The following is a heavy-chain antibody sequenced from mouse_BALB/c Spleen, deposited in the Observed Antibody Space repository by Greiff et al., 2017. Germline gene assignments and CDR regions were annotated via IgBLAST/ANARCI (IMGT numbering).Heavy chain of an antibody. V-gene: IGHV5-6-3*01. Sequence: EVKLVESGGGLVQPGGSLKLSCAASGFTFSSYGMSWVRQTPDKRLELVATINSNGGSTYYPDSVKGRFTISRDNAKNTLYLQMSSLKSEDTAMYYCARERGITTVVAWYFDVWGAGTTVTVSS. CDR3: ARERGITTVVAWYFDV. CDR2: INSNGGST. CDR1: GFTFSSYG. J-gene: IGHJ1*01. D-gene: IGHD1-1*01.